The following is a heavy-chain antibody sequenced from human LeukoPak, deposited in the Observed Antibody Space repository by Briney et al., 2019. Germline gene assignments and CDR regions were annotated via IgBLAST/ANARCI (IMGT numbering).Heavy chain of an antibody. D-gene: IGHD5-18*01. V-gene: IGHV4-59*01. Sequence: PSETLSLTCTVSGGSIRSYYWSWIRQPPGKGLEWIGYLDYSGSTHYNPSLRGRVTISVDTPKNQFSLKLSSVTAADTAVYYCARGQGCSNGYEWFDPWGQGTLVTVSS. J-gene: IGHJ5*02. CDR2: LDYSGST. CDR1: GGSIRSYY. CDR3: ARGQGCSNGYEWFDP.